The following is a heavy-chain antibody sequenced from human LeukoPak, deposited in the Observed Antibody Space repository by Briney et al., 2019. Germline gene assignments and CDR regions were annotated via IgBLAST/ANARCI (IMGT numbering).Heavy chain of an antibody. V-gene: IGHV4-39*01. CDR3: ARHKSGSGSYEVQFDP. Sequence: PSETLSLTCTVSGGSISSSSYYWGWIRQPPGKGLEWIGSIYYSGSTYYNPSLKSRVTISVDTSKNQFSLKLSSVTAADTAVYYCARHKSGSGSYEVQFDPWGQGTLVTVSS. CDR2: IYYSGST. D-gene: IGHD3-10*01. J-gene: IGHJ5*02. CDR1: GGSISSSSYY.